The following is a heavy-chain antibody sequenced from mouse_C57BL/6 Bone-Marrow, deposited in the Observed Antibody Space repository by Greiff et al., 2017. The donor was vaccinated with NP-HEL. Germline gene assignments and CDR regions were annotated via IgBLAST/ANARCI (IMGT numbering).Heavy chain of an antibody. J-gene: IGHJ4*01. CDR3: ARISLLRNYAMDY. D-gene: IGHD1-2*01. V-gene: IGHV2-9-1*01. CDR1: GFSLTSYA. CDR2: IWTGGGT. Sequence: QVQLQQSGPGLVAPSQSLSITCTVSGFSLTSYAISWVRQPPGKGLEWLGVIWTGGGTNYNSALKSRLGISKDNSKSQVYLKMNSLQTDDTARYYCARISLLRNYAMDYWGQGTSVTVSS.